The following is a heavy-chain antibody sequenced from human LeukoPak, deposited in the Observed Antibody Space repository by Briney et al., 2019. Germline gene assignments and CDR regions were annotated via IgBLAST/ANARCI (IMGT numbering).Heavy chain of an antibody. Sequence: SETLSLTCTVSGGSISSGDYYWRWIRQPPRKGLEWIGYIYYSGSTFHYNPSLKSRVNISVDTSKNQFSLRLSSVTAVDTAVYYCASTNCSSASCYGANWFDPWGQGTLVTVSS. CDR1: GGSISSGDYY. CDR2: IYYSGST. CDR3: ASTNCSSASCYGANWFDP. J-gene: IGHJ5*02. D-gene: IGHD2-2*01. V-gene: IGHV4-30-4*08.